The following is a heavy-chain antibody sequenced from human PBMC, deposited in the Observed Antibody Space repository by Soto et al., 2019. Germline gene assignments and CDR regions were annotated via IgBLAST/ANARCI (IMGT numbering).Heavy chain of an antibody. J-gene: IGHJ4*02. Sequence: SETLSLTCAVYGGSFSGFYWSWIRQPPGKGLEWIGEINHSGSTNYNPSLKSRVTISVDTSKNQFSLKLSSVTAADTAVYYCARGRGDYDYWGQGTLVTVSS. V-gene: IGHV4-34*01. D-gene: IGHD3-10*01. CDR2: INHSGST. CDR3: ARGRGDYDY. CDR1: GGSFSGFY.